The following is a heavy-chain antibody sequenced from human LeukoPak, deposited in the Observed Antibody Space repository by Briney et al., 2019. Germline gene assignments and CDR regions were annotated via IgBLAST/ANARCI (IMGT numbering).Heavy chain of an antibody. CDR2: MNPNSGNT. Sequence: ASVKVSCKASGYTFTSYDINWVRQATGQGLEWMGWMNPNSGNTGYAQKFQGRVTMTRNTSISTAYMELSSLRSEDTAVYYCVVLVGFGELAGHWGQGTLVTVSS. CDR1: GYTFTSYD. V-gene: IGHV1-8*01. J-gene: IGHJ4*02. CDR3: VVLVGFGELAGH. D-gene: IGHD3-10*01.